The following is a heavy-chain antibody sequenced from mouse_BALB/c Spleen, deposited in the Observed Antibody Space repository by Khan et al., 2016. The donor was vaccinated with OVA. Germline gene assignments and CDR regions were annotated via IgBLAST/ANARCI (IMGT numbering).Heavy chain of an antibody. Sequence: EVQLQESGPELVKPGASVKISCKASGYSFTGYFMNWVMQSPGKSLEWIGRINPHIGETFYNQKFKDKATLTVDESSSTAHMELRSLASEDSAVYYCARKNGSDFDYWGQGTTLTVSS. V-gene: IGHV1-20*02. CDR1: GYSFTGYF. D-gene: IGHD1-1*01. CDR2: INPHIGET. J-gene: IGHJ2*01. CDR3: ARKNGSDFDY.